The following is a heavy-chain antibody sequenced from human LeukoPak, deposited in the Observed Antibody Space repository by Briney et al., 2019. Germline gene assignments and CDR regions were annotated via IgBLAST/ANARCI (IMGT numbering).Heavy chain of an antibody. J-gene: IGHJ6*03. CDR2: INHSGST. CDR1: GGSXSGYY. CDR3: XXXXXXXXXXXXYXXV. Sequence: GGSXSGYYWSWIRQPPGKGREWIGEINHSGSTNYNPSLKSRVTISVDTSKNXFSLKLSSVTAADTAVYYCXXXXXXXXXXXXYXXVWGKGTTVTVSS. V-gene: IGHV4-34*01.